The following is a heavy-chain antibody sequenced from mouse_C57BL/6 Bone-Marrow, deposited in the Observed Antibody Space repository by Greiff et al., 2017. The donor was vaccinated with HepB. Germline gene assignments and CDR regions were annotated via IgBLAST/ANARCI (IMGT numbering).Heavy chain of an antibody. CDR3: ARRGKNTLDY. CDR2: INPSSGYT. J-gene: IGHJ2*01. V-gene: IGHV1-4*01. D-gene: IGHD5-1-1*01. Sequence: LVESGAELARPGASVKMSCKASGYTFTSYTMHWVKQRPGQGLEWIGYINPSSGYTKYNQKFKDKATLTADKSSSTAYMQLSSLTSEDSSVYYCARRGKNTLDYWGQGTTLTVSS. CDR1: GYTFTSYT.